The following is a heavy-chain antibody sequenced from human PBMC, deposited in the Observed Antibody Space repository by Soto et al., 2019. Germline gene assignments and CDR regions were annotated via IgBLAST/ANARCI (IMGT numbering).Heavy chain of an antibody. D-gene: IGHD5-12*01. J-gene: IGHJ6*03. CDR1: GGSISSYY. CDR2: IYYSGST. Sequence: PSETLSLTCTVSGGSISSYYWSWIRQPPGKGLEWIGYIYYSGSTNYNPSLKSRVTISVDTSKNQFSLKLSSVTAADTAVYYCARTVGEWLRLYYYYMDVWGKRTTVTVSS. CDR3: ARTVGEWLRLYYYYMDV. V-gene: IGHV4-59*08.